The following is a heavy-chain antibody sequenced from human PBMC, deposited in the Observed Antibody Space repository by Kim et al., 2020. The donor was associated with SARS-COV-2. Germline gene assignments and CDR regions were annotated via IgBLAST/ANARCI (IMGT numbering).Heavy chain of an antibody. CDR2: IWYDGSNK. J-gene: IGHJ4*02. CDR1: GFTFSSYG. Sequence: GGSLRLSCAASGFTFSSYGMHWVRQAPGKGLEWVAVIWYDGSNKYYADSVKGRFTISRDNSKNTLYLQMNSLRAEDTAVYYCATDGNYYDRSGYPEYWGQGTLVTGSS. D-gene: IGHD3-22*01. V-gene: IGHV3-33*01. CDR3: ATDGNYYDRSGYPEY.